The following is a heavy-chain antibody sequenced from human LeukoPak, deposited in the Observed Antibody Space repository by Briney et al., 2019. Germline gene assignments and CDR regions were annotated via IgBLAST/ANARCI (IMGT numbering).Heavy chain of an antibody. J-gene: IGHJ6*02. CDR3: AKVLGGAAYYYYYYGMDV. CDR1: GFTFSSYS. D-gene: IGHD2-15*01. CDR2: ISGSTTYI. V-gene: IGHV3-21*01. Sequence: GGSLRLSCAASGFTFSSYSMHWVRQAPGKGLEWVSSISGSTTYISYAASVKGRFTISRDNTNSSLYLQMNTLRAEDTAVYYCAKVLGGAAYYYYYYGMDVWGQGTTVTVSS.